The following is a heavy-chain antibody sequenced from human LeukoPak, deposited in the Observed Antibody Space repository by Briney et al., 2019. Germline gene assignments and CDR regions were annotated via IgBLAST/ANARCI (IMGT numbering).Heavy chain of an antibody. Sequence: ASVKVSCKASGYTFTTYGINWVRQAPGQGLEWMGWINTKSGKPTYAQDFKGRFVFSLDTSVSTTYLPICSLKTDDTAVYYFTGYFGSGSYFDYWGQGTLVTVSS. D-gene: IGHD3-10*01. CDR3: TGYFGSGSYFDY. CDR2: INTKSGKP. V-gene: IGHV7-4-1*01. CDR1: GYTFTTYG. J-gene: IGHJ4*02.